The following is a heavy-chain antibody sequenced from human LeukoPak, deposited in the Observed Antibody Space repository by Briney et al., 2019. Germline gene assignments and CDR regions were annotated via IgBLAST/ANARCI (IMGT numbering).Heavy chain of an antibody. J-gene: IGHJ4*02. Sequence: SETLSLTCAVSGGSISSYYWSWIRQPPGKGLEWIGYIYYSGSTSYNPSLKSRVTISIDTSKKQFSLKLSFVTAADTAVYYRARSQVPAALDWGQGTLVTVSS. V-gene: IGHV4-59*01. D-gene: IGHD2-2*01. CDR2: IYYSGST. CDR1: GGSISSYY. CDR3: ARSQVPAALD.